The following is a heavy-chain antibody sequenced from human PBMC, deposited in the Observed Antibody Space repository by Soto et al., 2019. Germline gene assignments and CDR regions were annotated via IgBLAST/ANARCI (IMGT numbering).Heavy chain of an antibody. Sequence: RRLSCAVSGIGVSLNYMNWVRQAPGKGLEWVSGLDTDGDTSYADSVKGRFTISRDHCTNTAFLQMNNVRVEDTAVYYCATAVAFGEYNFDYWGQGTPVTVSS. V-gene: IGHV3-53*01. CDR1: GIGVSLNY. CDR3: ATAVAFGEYNFDY. D-gene: IGHD3-10*01. CDR2: LDTDGDT. J-gene: IGHJ4*02.